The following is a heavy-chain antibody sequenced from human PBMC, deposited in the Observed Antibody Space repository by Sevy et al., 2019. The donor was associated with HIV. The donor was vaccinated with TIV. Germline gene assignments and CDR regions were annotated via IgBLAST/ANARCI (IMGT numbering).Heavy chain of an antibody. CDR1: GFTFSSYG. V-gene: IGHV3-33*01. J-gene: IGHJ4*02. CDR3: ARDQRGSYYVDY. Sequence: GGSLGLSCAASGFTFSSYGMHWVRQAPGKGLEWVAVIWYDGSNKYYADSVKGRFTISRDNSKNTLYLQMNSLRAEDTAVYYCARDQRGSYYVDYWGQGTLVTVSS. CDR2: IWYDGSNK. D-gene: IGHD1-26*01.